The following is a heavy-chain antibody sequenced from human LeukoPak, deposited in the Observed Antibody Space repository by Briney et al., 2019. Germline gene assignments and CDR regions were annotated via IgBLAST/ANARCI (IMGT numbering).Heavy chain of an antibody. CDR3: ARDGRRRLDYGDSENWFDP. CDR2: IIPIFGTA. J-gene: IGHJ5*02. CDR1: GGTFSSYA. V-gene: IGHV1-69*06. Sequence: GASVKVSCKASGGTFSSYAISWVRQAPGQGLEWMGGIIPIFGTANYAQKFQGRVTVTADKSTSTAYMELSSLRSEDTAVYYCARDGRRRLDYGDSENWFDPWGQGTLVTVSS. D-gene: IGHD4-17*01.